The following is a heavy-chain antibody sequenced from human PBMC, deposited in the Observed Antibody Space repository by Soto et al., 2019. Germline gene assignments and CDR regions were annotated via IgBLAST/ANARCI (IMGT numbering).Heavy chain of an antibody. Sequence: TLSLTCTVSGDSISSGDYYCSWIRQPPGKGLEWIGYIYYSGSTYYNPSLKSRVTISVDTSKNQFSLKLSSVTAADTAVYYCARDTYDFWSGSTDYWGQGILVTVPS. J-gene: IGHJ4*02. CDR3: ARDTYDFWSGSTDY. CDR2: IYYSGST. CDR1: GDSISSGDYY. D-gene: IGHD3-3*01. V-gene: IGHV4-30-4*01.